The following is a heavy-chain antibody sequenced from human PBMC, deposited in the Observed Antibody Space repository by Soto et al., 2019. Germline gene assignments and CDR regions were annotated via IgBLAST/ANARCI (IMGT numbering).Heavy chain of an antibody. V-gene: IGHV3-9*01. Sequence: PGGSPRLSCAASGFTFDDYAMHWVRQAPGKGLEWVSGISWNSGSIGYVDSVKGRFTISRDNAKNSLYLQMNSLRAEDTAMYYCARGGSESDYWGQGTLVTVSS. J-gene: IGHJ4*02. CDR2: ISWNSGSI. CDR1: GFTFDDYA. D-gene: IGHD3-16*01. CDR3: ARGGSESDY.